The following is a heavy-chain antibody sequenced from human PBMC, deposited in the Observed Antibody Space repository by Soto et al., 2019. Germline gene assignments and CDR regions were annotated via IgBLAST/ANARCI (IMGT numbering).Heavy chain of an antibody. CDR2: IIPLTETP. J-gene: IGHJ4*02. CDR1: GGTFSNYA. V-gene: IGHV1-69*01. CDR3: AIGTRNSWTCDF. D-gene: IGHD6-13*01. Sequence: QVQVVQSGAEVKKPGSSVKVSCKASGGTFSNYAISWVRQAPGHGLEWVGGIIPLTETPVYAQTVQGRLTITADEITSAAYMELSSLRSDDTAVYYWAIGTRNSWTCDFWGQGTLVTVSS.